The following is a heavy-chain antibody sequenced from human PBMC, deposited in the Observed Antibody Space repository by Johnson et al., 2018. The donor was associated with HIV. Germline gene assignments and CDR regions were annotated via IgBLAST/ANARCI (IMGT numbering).Heavy chain of an antibody. V-gene: IGHV3-20*04. Sequence: VQLVESGGGLVQSGGSLRLSCAASGFTVSSNYMSWVRQAPGKGLEWVSGINWNGGSTAYGDSVKGRFTISRDNAKNSLHLQMNGLRAEDTAVYYCAKGERYNWNYVSAFDIWGQGTMVTVSS. CDR1: GFTVSSNY. CDR3: AKGERYNWNYVSAFDI. D-gene: IGHD1-7*01. J-gene: IGHJ3*02. CDR2: INWNGGST.